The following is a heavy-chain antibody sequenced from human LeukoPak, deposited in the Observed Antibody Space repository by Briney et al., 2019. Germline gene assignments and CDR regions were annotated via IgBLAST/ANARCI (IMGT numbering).Heavy chain of an antibody. Sequence: GGSLRLSCVASGFAFSTYGMSWVRQAPGKGLEWVAAVSSTGSGTYYPDTLKGRFIISRDNSQNTVFLQMNSLRPEDTAFYFCAKDGPLLWFGPTDAWGQGILVTVSS. CDR1: GFAFSTYG. D-gene: IGHD3-10*01. CDR3: AKDGPLLWFGPTDA. V-gene: IGHV3-23*01. CDR2: VSSTGSGT. J-gene: IGHJ5*02.